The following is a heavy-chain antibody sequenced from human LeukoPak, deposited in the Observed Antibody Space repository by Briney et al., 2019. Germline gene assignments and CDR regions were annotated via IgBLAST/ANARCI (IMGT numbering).Heavy chain of an antibody. CDR3: GKDGGQYSSGPEFDP. D-gene: IGHD6-19*01. J-gene: IGHJ5*02. CDR1: GIVFSNTA. Sequence: GGSLRLSCAASGIVFSNTAMNWARLSPGGGLEWVSTISGGGERTFYADSGKGRFTICRDNSNNMGYLQMNSRRADDTAIYYCGKDGGQYSSGPEFDPRGQGALVTVSS. CDR2: ISGGGERT. V-gene: IGHV3-23*01.